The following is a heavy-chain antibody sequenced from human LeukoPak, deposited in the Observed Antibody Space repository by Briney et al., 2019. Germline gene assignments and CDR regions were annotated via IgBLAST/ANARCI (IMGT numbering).Heavy chain of an antibody. D-gene: IGHD3-22*01. CDR2: INPSGGST. J-gene: IGHJ4*02. CDR3: ARGAGYYDSSASIDY. CDR1: GYTFTSFY. V-gene: IGHV1-46*01. Sequence: ASVKVSRKASGYTFTSFYMYWVRQAPGQGLEWMGIINPSGGSTSYAQKFQGRLTMTRDTSTSTVYMELSSLRSEDTAVYYCARGAGYYDSSASIDYWGQGTLVTVSS.